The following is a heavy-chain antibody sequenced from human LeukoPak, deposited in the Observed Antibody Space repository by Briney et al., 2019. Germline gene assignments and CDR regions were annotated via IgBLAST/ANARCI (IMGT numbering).Heavy chain of an antibody. CDR2: IYYSGST. V-gene: IGHV4-38-2*01. CDR3: ARHNPYYDSSGYSLDY. CDR1: GFTFSNAW. J-gene: IGHJ4*02. Sequence: GSLRLSCAASGFTFSNAWMSWVRQAPGKGLEWIGSIYYSGSTYYNPSLKSRATISVDTSKNQFSLKLSSVTAADTAVYYCARHNPYYDSSGYSLDYWGQGALVTVSS. D-gene: IGHD3-22*01.